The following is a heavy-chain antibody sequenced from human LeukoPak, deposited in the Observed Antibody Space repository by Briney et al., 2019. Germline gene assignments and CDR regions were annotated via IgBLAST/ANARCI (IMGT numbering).Heavy chain of an antibody. CDR2: IYYSGST. D-gene: IGHD6-19*01. CDR3: ARISGWSNRAPFDY. CDR1: GGSISSYY. V-gene: IGHV4-59*01. Sequence: SETLSLTCTVSGGSISSYYWSWIRQPPGKGLEWFGYIYYSGSTNYNPSLKSRVTISVDTSKNQFSLKLSSVTAADTAVYYCARISGWSNRAPFDYWGQGTLVTVSS. J-gene: IGHJ4*02.